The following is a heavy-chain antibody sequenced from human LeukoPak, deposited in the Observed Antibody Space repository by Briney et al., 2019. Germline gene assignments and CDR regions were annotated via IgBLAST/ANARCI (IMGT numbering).Heavy chain of an antibody. V-gene: IGHV3-21*01. CDR1: GFTFSSYS. J-gene: IGHJ4*02. CDR3: AKEAEDHRYDY. D-gene: IGHD1-14*01. CDR2: ISSTSSYI. Sequence: KTGGSLRLSCAASGFTFSSYSMNWVRQAPGKGLEWVSSISSTSSYIFYSESLKGRFTISRDNAKKSLYLQMDSLRAEDTAVYYCAKEAEDHRYDYWGQGALVIVSS.